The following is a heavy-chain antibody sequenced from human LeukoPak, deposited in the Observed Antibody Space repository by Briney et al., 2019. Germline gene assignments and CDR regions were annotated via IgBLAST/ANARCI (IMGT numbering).Heavy chain of an antibody. J-gene: IGHJ4*02. CDR3: ARPGITMVIVGPYYFDY. CDR1: GFTFSSYA. V-gene: IGHV3-23*01. CDR2: ISGTGDST. Sequence: GGSLRLSCAASGFTFSSYAVSWVRQAPGKGLEWVSTISGTGDSTYYADSVKGRFSISRDNSRNTLHLQMNRLTADDTAVYFCARPGITMVIVGPYYFDYWGRGTLVTVSS. D-gene: IGHD3-10*01.